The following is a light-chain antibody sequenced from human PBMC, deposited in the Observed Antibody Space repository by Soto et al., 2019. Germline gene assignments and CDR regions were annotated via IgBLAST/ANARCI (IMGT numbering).Light chain of an antibody. V-gene: IGKV3-20*01. CDR1: RSVSTSY. CDR2: GAS. Sequence: EIVLTQSPGTLSLSPGDRASLSCRASRSVSTSYIAWYQHKPGQPPRLLIYGASKRATGIPYRFSGSGSATDFTLTISRLEPEDSAVYYCQQHSGSPWTFGQGTKVEI. CDR3: QQHSGSPWT. J-gene: IGKJ1*01.